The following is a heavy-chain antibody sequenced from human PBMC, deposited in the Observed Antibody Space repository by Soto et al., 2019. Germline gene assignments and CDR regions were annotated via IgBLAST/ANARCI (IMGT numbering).Heavy chain of an antibody. CDR2: IKGKANSYAT. D-gene: IGHD3-22*01. CDR1: GFTFSGHG. V-gene: IGHV3-73*01. CDR3: TRHATYYDSGRYIGDWFDL. Sequence: EVPLVESGGGLVQPGGSLRLSCGASGFTFSGHGIHWVRQASGKGLEWIGRIKGKANSYATEYAASLKGRFTISRDDSENTADRQINRLKSEDTAVYYCTRHATYYDSGRYIGDWFDLWGQGTLVTVSS. J-gene: IGHJ5*02.